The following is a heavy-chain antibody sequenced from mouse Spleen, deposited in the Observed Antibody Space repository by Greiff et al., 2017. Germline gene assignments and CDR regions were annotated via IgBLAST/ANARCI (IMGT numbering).Heavy chain of an antibody. CDR1: GYTFTDYY. CDR2: IYPGSGNT. J-gene: IGHJ2*01. CDR3: ARLRRDYFDY. D-gene: IGHD2-12*01. V-gene: IGHV1-77*01. Sequence: VKLVESGAELARPGASVKLSCKASGYTFTDYYINWVKQRTGQGLEWIGEIYPGSGNTYYNEKFKGKATLTADKSSSTAYMQLSSLTSEDSAVYFCARLRRDYFDYWGQGTTLTVSS.